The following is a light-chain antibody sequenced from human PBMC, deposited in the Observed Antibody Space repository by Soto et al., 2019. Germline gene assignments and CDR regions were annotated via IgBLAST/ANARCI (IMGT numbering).Light chain of an antibody. CDR3: QKYANWPKT. V-gene: IGKV3-15*01. J-gene: IGKJ1*01. CDR1: QSIRSH. Sequence: IVMTQSPATLSVSPGERATLSCRASQSIRSHLAWYQLRPGQAPRVLIYASSTRATGVPARFSGSGSETEFTLTISSLQSEDLAVYYCQKYANWPKTCGQGTTGDIK. CDR2: ASS.